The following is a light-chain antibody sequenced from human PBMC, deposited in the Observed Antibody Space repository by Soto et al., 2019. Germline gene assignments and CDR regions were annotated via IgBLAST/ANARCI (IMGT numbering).Light chain of an antibody. CDR3: SCCVGTLV. CDR1: SSDFGGYNY. J-gene: IGLJ2*01. Sequence: QSALTQPPSASGSPGQSVTISCTGTSSDFGGYNYVSWYQQHPGKAPKLVIYEVTKRPSGVPDRFSGSKSGNTASLTVSGVQAEDEAGYYGSCCVGTLVFGGGPKVTAL. V-gene: IGLV2-8*01. CDR2: EVT.